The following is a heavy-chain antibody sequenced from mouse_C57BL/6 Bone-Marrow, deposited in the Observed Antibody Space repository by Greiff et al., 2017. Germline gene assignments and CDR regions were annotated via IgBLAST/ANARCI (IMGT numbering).Heavy chain of an antibody. V-gene: IGHV14-4*01. Sequence: VQLQQSGAELVRPGASVKLSCTASGFNIKDDYMHWVKQRPEQGLEWIGWIDPENGDPEYASKFQGKATITVATSSNTAYLQRSSLPSEDTAVYYCTRIAYWGQGTLVTVSA. CDR2: IDPENGDP. J-gene: IGHJ3*01. CDR1: GFNIKDDY. CDR3: TRIAY.